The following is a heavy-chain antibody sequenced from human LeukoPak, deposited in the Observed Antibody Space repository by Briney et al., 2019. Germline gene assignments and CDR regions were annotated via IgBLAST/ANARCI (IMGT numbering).Heavy chain of an antibody. J-gene: IGHJ6*03. CDR3: ARCGYSYGYYYYYMDV. V-gene: IGHV3-53*01. Sequence: PGGSLRLSCAASGFTVSSNYMSWVRQAPGKGLEWVSVIYSGGSTYYADSVEGRFTISRDNSKNTLYLQMNSLRAEDTAVYYCARCGYSYGYYYYYMDVWGKGTTVTVSS. CDR1: GFTVSSNY. D-gene: IGHD5-18*01. CDR2: IYSGGST.